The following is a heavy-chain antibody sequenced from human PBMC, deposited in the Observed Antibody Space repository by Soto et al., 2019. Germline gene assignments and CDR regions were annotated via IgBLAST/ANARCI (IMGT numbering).Heavy chain of an antibody. J-gene: IGHJ4*02. V-gene: IGHV4-39*01. CDR3: ARLAGSSKPTYYFDY. CDR2: IYYSGST. D-gene: IGHD6-13*01. CDR1: GGSISSSSYY. Sequence: SETLSLTCTVSGGSISSSSYYWGWIRQPPGKGLEWIGSIYYSGSTYYNPSLKSRVTISVDTSKNQFSLKLSSVTAADTAVYYCARLAGSSKPTYYFDYWGQGTLVTVSS.